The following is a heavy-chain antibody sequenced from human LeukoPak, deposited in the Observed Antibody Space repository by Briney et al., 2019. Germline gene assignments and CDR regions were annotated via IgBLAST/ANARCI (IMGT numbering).Heavy chain of an antibody. CDR2: ILHDGSNK. V-gene: IGHV3-30*03. CDR1: GFTFSSYW. J-gene: IGHJ4*02. Sequence: GGSLRLSCAASGFTFSSYWMSWVRQAPGKGLEWVAVILHDGSNKYADSVKGRFTISRDNSKNTLHLQMNSLRAEDTAVYYCARGLMLRGVADYWGQGTLVTVSS. D-gene: IGHD3-10*01. CDR3: ARGLMLRGVADY.